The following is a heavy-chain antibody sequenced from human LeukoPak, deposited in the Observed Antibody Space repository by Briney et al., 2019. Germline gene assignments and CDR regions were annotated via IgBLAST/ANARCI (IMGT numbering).Heavy chain of an antibody. J-gene: IGHJ4*02. CDR3: AGDRYYDTSGSFDS. CDR1: GFTFSSYA. CDR2: INWNGGST. V-gene: IGHV3-20*04. Sequence: GGSLRLSCAASGFTFSSYAMSWVRQAPGKGLEWVSGINWNGGSTGYADSVKGRFTISRDNAKNSLYLQMNSLRAEDTALYYCAGDRYYDTSGSFDSWGQGTLVTVSS. D-gene: IGHD3-22*01.